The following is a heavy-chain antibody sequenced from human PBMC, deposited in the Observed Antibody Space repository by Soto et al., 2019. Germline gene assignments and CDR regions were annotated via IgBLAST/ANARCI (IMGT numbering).Heavy chain of an antibody. Sequence: QVQLQESGPGLVKPSGTLSLTCAVSGGSISSSNWWSWVRQAPGKGLEWIGEIYYSGTTKYNPSLKSRVTISVDKSKNQFSLNLYSMTAADTAVYYCARDQGYCSGGSCYVFDSWGQGTLVTVSS. V-gene: IGHV4-4*02. CDR1: GGSISSSNW. CDR2: IYYSGTT. J-gene: IGHJ4*02. CDR3: ARDQGYCSGGSCYVFDS. D-gene: IGHD2-15*01.